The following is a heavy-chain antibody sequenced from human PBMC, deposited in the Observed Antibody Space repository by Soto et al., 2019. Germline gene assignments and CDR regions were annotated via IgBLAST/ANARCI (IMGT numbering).Heavy chain of an antibody. Sequence: SETLSLTCAVSGGSISSGGYSWTWIRQPPGRGLEWIGYIYHSGSSYYNPSLKSRVTISVDTSKNQFSLKLSSVTAADTAVYYCARFVGANWFDPWGQGTPVTVSS. J-gene: IGHJ5*02. CDR3: ARFVGANWFDP. CDR1: GGSISSGGYS. CDR2: IYHSGSS. V-gene: IGHV4-30-2*02. D-gene: IGHD3-10*01.